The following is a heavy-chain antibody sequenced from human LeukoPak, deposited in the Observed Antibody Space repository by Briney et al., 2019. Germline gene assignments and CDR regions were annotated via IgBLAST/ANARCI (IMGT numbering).Heavy chain of an antibody. J-gene: IGHJ4*02. Sequence: GGSLRLSCSASVFTFTSYAMSWVRQAPGKGLEWVSAISGSGGSTYYADSVKGRFTISRDNSKSTLFMQMNSLRAEDTDVYYCAKDPRVGSRVATPCHWGQGTMVTVSS. CDR3: AKDPRVGSRVATPCH. V-gene: IGHV3-23*01. D-gene: IGHD5-24*01. CDR2: ISGSGGST. CDR1: VFTFTSYA.